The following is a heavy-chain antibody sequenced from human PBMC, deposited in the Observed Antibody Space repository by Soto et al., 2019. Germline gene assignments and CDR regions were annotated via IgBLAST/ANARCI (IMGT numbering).Heavy chain of an antibody. CDR1: GFTFSGHA. CDR2: IWYDGSNK. V-gene: IGHV3-33*01. CDR3: ARDGQSLAPYALDV. Sequence: QVQVVESGGGVVQPGRSLRLSCTASGFTFSGHAMHWVRQPPGKGLEWVAQIWYDGSNKYYADSVKGRFTISRDNSKNTLYVQMDSLRVEDTDVYYCARDGQSLAPYALDVWGQGTSVTVSS. D-gene: IGHD6-19*01. J-gene: IGHJ6*02.